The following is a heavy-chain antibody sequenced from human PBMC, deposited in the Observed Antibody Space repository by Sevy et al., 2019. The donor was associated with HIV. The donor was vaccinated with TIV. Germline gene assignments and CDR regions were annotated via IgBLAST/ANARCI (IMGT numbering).Heavy chain of an antibody. V-gene: IGHV4-38-2*01. J-gene: IGHJ6*03. D-gene: IGHD2-21*01. Sequence: SETLSLTCAVSGYSISSGYYWGWIRQPPGKGLEWIGSIYHSGSTYYNPSLKSRVTISVDTSKNQFSLKLSSVTAADTAVYYCARQNCGGDCYFSYYYYMDVWGKGTTVTVSS. CDR1: GYSISSGYY. CDR2: IYHSGST. CDR3: ARQNCGGDCYFSYYYYMDV.